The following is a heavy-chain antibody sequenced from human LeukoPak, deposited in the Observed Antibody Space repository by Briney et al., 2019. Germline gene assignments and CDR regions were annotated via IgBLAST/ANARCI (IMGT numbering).Heavy chain of an antibody. CDR2: IYTSGST. Sequence: PSETLSLTCTVSDGSISSYYWSWIRQPAGKGLEWIGRIYTSGSTNYNPSLKSRVTMSVDTSKNQFSLKLSSVTAADTAVYYCARDSLRYSSRWFDPWGQGTLVTVSS. J-gene: IGHJ5*02. CDR1: DGSISSYY. D-gene: IGHD3-9*01. V-gene: IGHV4-4*07. CDR3: ARDSLRYSSRWFDP.